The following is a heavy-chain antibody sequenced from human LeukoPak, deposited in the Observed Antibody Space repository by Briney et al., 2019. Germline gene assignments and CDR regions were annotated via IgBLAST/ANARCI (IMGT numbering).Heavy chain of an antibody. CDR1: GFTFSSYW. Sequence: PGGSLRLSCAASGFTFSSYWMNWARQAPGKGLEWVASINHNGNVNYYVDSVKGRFTISRDNAKNSLYLQMSNLRAEDTAVYYCAKDFSRSQADIDDYWGQGTLVTVSS. J-gene: IGHJ4*02. V-gene: IGHV3-7*03. D-gene: IGHD2-15*01. CDR2: INHNGNVN. CDR3: AKDFSRSQADIDDY.